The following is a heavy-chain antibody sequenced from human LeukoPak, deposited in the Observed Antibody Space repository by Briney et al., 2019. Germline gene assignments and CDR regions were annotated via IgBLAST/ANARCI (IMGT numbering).Heavy chain of an antibody. CDR1: GFTFSSYG. D-gene: IGHD3-22*01. Sequence: PGGSLRLSCAASGFTFSSYGMSWVRQAPGKGLEWVSAISGSGGSTYYADSVKGRFTISRDNSKNTLNLQMDSLRDEDRAVYYCAKDGDTMSGTYYFDIAVWGKATTVTISS. CDR3: AKDGDTMSGTYYFDIAV. CDR2: ISGSGGST. J-gene: IGHJ6*03. V-gene: IGHV3-23*01.